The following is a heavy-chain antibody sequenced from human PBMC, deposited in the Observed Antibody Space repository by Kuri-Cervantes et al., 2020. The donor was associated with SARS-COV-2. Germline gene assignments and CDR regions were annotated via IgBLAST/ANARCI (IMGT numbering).Heavy chain of an antibody. D-gene: IGHD3-22*01. CDR3: ATAYRGYHYWYFDL. CDR1: GYTLTDLS. CDR2: FNPEDGET. Sequence: ASVKVSCKVSGYTLTDLSMHWVRQAPGKGLEWMGGFNPEDGETIYAQKFQGRVTMTEDTSTDTAYMELSSLRSEDTAVYYCATAYRGYHYWYFDLWGRGTLVTVSS. V-gene: IGHV1-24*01. J-gene: IGHJ2*01.